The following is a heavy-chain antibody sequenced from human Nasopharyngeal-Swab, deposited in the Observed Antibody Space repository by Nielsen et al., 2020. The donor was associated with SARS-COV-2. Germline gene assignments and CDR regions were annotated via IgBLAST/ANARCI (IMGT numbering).Heavy chain of an antibody. D-gene: IGHD2-8*01. Sequence: SETLSLTCVVYGGSFSSYYWGWIRQPPGKGLEWIAEISQSGSTNYNPSLRSRVTISVDTSKNQFSLRLTSVTAADTAVYYCARGLSGIVPSPFLGLGPYYSYYYMDVWGKGTTVTVSS. V-gene: IGHV4-34*01. CDR3: ARGLSGIVPSPFLGLGPYYSYYYMDV. J-gene: IGHJ6*03. CDR1: GGSFSSYY. CDR2: ISQSGST.